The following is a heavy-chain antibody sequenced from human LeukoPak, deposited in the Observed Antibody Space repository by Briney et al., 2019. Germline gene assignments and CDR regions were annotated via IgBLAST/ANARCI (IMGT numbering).Heavy chain of an antibody. Sequence: PSGTLSLTCTVSGGSISSYYWSWIRQPPGKGLEWIGYIYYSGSTNYNPSLKSRVTISVDTSKNQFSLKLSSVTAADTAVYYCAKRGNWGFFDYWGQGTLVTVSS. CDR3: AKRGNWGFFDY. CDR1: GGSISSYY. J-gene: IGHJ4*02. V-gene: IGHV4-59*01. D-gene: IGHD7-27*01. CDR2: IYYSGST.